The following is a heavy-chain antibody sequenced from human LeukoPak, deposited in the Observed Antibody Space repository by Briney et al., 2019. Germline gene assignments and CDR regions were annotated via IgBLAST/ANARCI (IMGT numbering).Heavy chain of an antibody. CDR3: ARGPSPLSHEVYYYYYGMDV. CDR2: IIPIFGTA. CDR1: GGTFSSYA. Sequence: VASVKVSCTASGGTFSSYAISWVRQAPGQGLEWMGGIIPIFGTANYAQKFQGRVTITADESTSTAYMELSGLRSEDTAVYYCARGPSPLSHEVYYYYYGMDVWGQGTTVTVSS. J-gene: IGHJ6*02. V-gene: IGHV1-69*01.